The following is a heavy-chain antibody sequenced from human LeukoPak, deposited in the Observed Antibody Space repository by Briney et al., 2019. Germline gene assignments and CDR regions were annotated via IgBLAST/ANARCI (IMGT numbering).Heavy chain of an antibody. D-gene: IGHD3-16*02. V-gene: IGHV4-34*01. Sequence: SETLSLTCALYGGSFSDYHWTWIRQPPGKGLEWIGEINRSGGTDYNPSLRSRLTISVDTSKKQFSLQLSSVTAADTGVYYCARVSDIMISFGGGISYFDYWGQGSLVTVSS. CDR2: INRSGGT. CDR3: ARVSDIMISFGGGISYFDY. J-gene: IGHJ4*02. CDR1: GGSFSDYH.